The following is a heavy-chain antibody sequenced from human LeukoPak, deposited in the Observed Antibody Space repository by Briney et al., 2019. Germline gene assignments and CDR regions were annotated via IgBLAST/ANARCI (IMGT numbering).Heavy chain of an antibody. CDR3: ARDGASGYLADY. V-gene: IGHV1-2*02. J-gene: IGHJ4*02. Sequence: ASVKVSCKASGHTLTGYYMHWVRQAPGQGLEWMGWINPNSGGTNYAQKFQGRVTMTRDTSISTAYMELSRLGSDDTAVYYCARDGASGYLADYWGQGTLVTVSS. CDR2: INPNSGGT. D-gene: IGHD3-3*01. CDR1: GHTLTGYY.